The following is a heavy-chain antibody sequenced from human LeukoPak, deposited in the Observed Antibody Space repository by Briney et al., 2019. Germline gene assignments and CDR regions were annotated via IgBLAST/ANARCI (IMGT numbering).Heavy chain of an antibody. V-gene: IGHV3-30*04. Sequence: GGSLRLSCAASGFTFSSYAMHWVRQAPGKGLEWVAVISYDGSNKYYADSVKGRFTISRDNSKNTLYLQMNGLRAEDTAVYYCAIDFSSSSLDYWGQGTLVTVSS. CDR3: AIDFSSSSLDY. D-gene: IGHD6-13*01. CDR2: ISYDGSNK. CDR1: GFTFSSYA. J-gene: IGHJ4*02.